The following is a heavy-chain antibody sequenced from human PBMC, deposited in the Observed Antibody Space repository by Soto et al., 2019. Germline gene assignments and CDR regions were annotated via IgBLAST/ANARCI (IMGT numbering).Heavy chain of an antibody. CDR1: GFTFSPYS. J-gene: IGHJ4*02. V-gene: IGHV3-48*02. Sequence: ESGGGLVQPGGSLRLSCAASGFTFSPYSMNWVRQAPGKGLEWLSYISSSGKTIHYADSVRGRFTISRDNAKNSLYLQVNSLRDEDTAVYYCARDRSGSYYAIDHWGQGTLVTVSS. D-gene: IGHD1-26*01. CDR3: ARDRSGSYYAIDH. CDR2: ISSSGKTI.